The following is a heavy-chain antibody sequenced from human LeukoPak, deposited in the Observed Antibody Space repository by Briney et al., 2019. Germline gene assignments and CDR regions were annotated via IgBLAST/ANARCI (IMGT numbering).Heavy chain of an antibody. CDR3: ARAQQLARGQYYYYGMDV. V-gene: IGHV4-59*06. CDR1: GGSISSYY. J-gene: IGHJ6*02. D-gene: IGHD6-13*01. CDR2: IYYSGST. Sequence: SETLSLTCTVSGGSISSYYWSWIRQPPGKGLEWIGYIYYSGSTYYNPSLKSRVTISVDTSKNQFSLKLSSVTAADTAVYYCARAQQLARGQYYYYGMDVWGQGTTVTVSS.